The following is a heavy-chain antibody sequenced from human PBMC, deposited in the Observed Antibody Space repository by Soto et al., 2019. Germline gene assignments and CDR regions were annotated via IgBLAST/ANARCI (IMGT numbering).Heavy chain of an antibody. Sequence: GGSLRLSCAASGFTVTSNFVNWVRQAPGKGLEWVSVIYSGGGTYYADSVKGRFTISRDNSKNTLYLQMNSLRVEDTAVYYCVGKWFDFWGQGTLVTVSS. CDR2: IYSGGGT. CDR1: GFTVTSNF. V-gene: IGHV3-53*01. J-gene: IGHJ5*01. CDR3: VGKWFDF.